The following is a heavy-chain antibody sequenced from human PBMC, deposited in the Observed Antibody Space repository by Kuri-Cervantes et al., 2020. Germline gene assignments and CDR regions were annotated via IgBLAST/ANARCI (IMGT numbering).Heavy chain of an antibody. CDR1: GYTFTSYY. J-gene: IGHJ4*02. Sequence: ASVKVSCKASGYTFTSYYMHWVRQAPGQGLEWMGIINPSGGSTSYAQKFQGRVAMTRDTSTSTVYMELSSLRSEDTAVYYCARARIQLRASDYWGQGTLVTVSS. CDR2: INPSGGST. D-gene: IGHD5-18*01. CDR3: ARARIQLRASDY. V-gene: IGHV1-46*01.